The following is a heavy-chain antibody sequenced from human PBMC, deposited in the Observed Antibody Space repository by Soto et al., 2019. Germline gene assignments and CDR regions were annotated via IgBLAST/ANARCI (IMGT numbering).Heavy chain of an antibody. Sequence: QVQLQPWGAGLLKPSETLSLTCAVYGGSFSGYYWSWIRQPPGKGLEWSGEINHSGSTNYNPSLTSRVTISVDMSKNQFSLKLSSVTAADTAVYYCARGRRGSVVFDYWGQGTLVTVSS. CDR2: INHSGST. CDR3: ARGRRGSVVFDY. V-gene: IGHV4-34*01. CDR1: GGSFSGYY. J-gene: IGHJ4*02. D-gene: IGHD2-21*01.